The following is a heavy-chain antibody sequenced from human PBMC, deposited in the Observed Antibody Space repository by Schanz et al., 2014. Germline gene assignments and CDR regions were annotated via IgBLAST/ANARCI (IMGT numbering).Heavy chain of an antibody. D-gene: IGHD6-19*01. V-gene: IGHV3-30-3*01. Sequence: VQLLESGGGLVQPGGSLRLSCVASGVTFSSYAMSWVRQASGKGLEWVAVMSYDGSNKYYADSVKGRFTISRDTPKKTLYLQMNSLRADDSAIYYCAKDHPSSGWPAFDVWGQGTQVTVSS. J-gene: IGHJ4*02. CDR3: AKDHPSSGWPAFDV. CDR1: GVTFSSYA. CDR2: MSYDGSNK.